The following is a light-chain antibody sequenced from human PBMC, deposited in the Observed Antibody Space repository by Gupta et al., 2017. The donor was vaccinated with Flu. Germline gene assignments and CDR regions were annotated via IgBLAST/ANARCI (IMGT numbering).Light chain of an antibody. Sequence: IYGVSKRAAGIPERFTGTGSGSDFTLTITSLEPEDFATYYCQQYSDSFTFGPGTRVD. V-gene: IGKV3-20*01. CDR3: QQYSDSFT. J-gene: IGKJ3*01. CDR2: GVS.